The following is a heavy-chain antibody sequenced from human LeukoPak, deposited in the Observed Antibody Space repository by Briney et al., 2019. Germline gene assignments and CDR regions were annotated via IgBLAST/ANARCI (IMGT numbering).Heavy chain of an antibody. V-gene: IGHV4-59*01. J-gene: IGHJ3*02. D-gene: IGHD4-17*01. CDR2: ISYSGNV. CDR3: ARDFARNSGDYGNDGFDI. CDR1: GGSFNLYY. Sequence: PSETLSLTCIVSGGSFNLYYWSWVRQSPGKGLEWMGYISYSGNVYYNPSLKSRVTITLDTSKKQVSLRLSSVTAAATAVYFCARDFARNSGDYGNDGFDIWGQGTMVTVS.